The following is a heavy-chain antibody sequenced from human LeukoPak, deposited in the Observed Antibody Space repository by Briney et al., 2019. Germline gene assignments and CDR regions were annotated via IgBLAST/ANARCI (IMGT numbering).Heavy chain of an antibody. CDR2: ISYDGSNK. V-gene: IGHV3-30*18. CDR1: GFTFSSYG. J-gene: IGHJ4*02. Sequence: GRSLRLSCAASGFTFSSYGMHWVRQAPGKGLEWVAVISYDGSNKYYADSVKGRFTISRDNSKNTLYLQMNSLRAEDTVVYYCAKDAVTSDYWGQGTLVTVSS. D-gene: IGHD4-17*01. CDR3: AKDAVTSDY.